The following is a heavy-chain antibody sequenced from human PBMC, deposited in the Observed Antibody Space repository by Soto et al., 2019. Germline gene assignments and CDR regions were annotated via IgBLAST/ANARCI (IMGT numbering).Heavy chain of an antibody. J-gene: IGHJ4*02. V-gene: IGHV4-34*01. D-gene: IGHD2-8*02. CDR2: INHSGST. CDR3: ARDKITGLFDY. Sequence: QVQLQQWGAGLLKPSETLSLTCAVYGGSFSGYYWTWIRQPPGTGLEWIGEINHSGSTNYNPSLKSRGTISVDTSKNQFSLKLTSVTAADTAVYYGARDKITGLFDYWGQGTLVTVSS. CDR1: GGSFSGYY.